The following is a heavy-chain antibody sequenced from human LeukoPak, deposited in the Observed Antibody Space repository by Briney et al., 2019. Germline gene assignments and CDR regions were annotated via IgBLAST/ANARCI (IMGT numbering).Heavy chain of an antibody. D-gene: IGHD4/OR15-4a*01. CDR1: GGSISSGGDY. CDR3: ARAAWRGTNSRDAFDI. J-gene: IGHJ3*02. CDR2: ISYSGTT. Sequence: SETLSLTCTVSGGSISSGGDYWSWIRQHPGKGLEWIGYISYSGTTYYNPSLKSRITISLDTSKNQFSLELSSVTAADTAVYYCARAAWRGTNSRDAFDIWGLGTVVTVSS. V-gene: IGHV4-31*03.